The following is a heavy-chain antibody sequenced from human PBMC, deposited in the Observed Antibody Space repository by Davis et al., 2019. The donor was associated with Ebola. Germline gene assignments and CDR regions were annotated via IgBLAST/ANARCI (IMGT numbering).Heavy chain of an antibody. CDR2: ISSSGSTI. J-gene: IGHJ4*02. D-gene: IGHD4-17*01. V-gene: IGHV3-11*01. Sequence: GESLKISCAASGFTFSDYYMSWIRQAPGKGLEWVSYISSSGSTIYYADSVKGRFTISRDNAKNSLYLQMNSLRAEDTAVYYCARHDYGDSHFDYWVQGTLVTVTS. CDR3: ARHDYGDSHFDY. CDR1: GFTFSDYY.